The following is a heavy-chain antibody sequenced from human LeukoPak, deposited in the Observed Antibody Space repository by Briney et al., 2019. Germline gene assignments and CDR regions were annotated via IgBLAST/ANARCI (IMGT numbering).Heavy chain of an antibody. V-gene: IGHV1-46*01. CDR2: INPSGGST. CDR3: ARVLPQGPYYYYGMDV. J-gene: IGHJ6*02. Sequence: GASVKVSCKASGYTFTSYYMHWVRQAPGQGLEWMGIINPSGGSTSYAQKFQGRVTMTRDTSTSTVYMELRSLRSDDTAVYYCARVLPQGPYYYYGMDVWGQGTTVTVSS. CDR1: GYTFTSYY. D-gene: IGHD3-10*01.